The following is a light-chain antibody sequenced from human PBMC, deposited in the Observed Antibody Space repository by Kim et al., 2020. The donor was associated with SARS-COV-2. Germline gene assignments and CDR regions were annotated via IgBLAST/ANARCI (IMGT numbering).Light chain of an antibody. J-gene: IGLJ2*01. CDR1: KLGDKY. CDR3: QAWDSSTVV. V-gene: IGLV3-1*01. CDR2: QDT. Sequence: VSPGQTASITCSGDKLGDKYVCWYQQKPGQASVLVIYQDTKRPSGIPERFSGSNSGNTATLTISGTQAMDEADYYCQAWDSSTVVFGGGTQLTVL.